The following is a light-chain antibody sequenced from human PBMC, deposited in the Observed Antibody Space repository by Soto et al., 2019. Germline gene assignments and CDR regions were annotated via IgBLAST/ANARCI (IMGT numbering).Light chain of an antibody. CDR2: KAS. Sequence: DIQMTQSPSTLSASVGDRVTITCRASQSISSWLAWYQQKPGKAPKLLIYKASSLESGVPSRLRGSGSGTEFTLTISSLQPDDFATYYCQQYNSYSTFGQGTKVEIK. J-gene: IGKJ1*01. CDR3: QQYNSYST. V-gene: IGKV1-5*03. CDR1: QSISSW.